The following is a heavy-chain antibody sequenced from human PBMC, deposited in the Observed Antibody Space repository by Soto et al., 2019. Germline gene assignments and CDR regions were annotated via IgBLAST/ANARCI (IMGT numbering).Heavy chain of an antibody. CDR3: ASTRDYFDY. CDR1: GGSISTGGYY. CDR2: IYYSGSS. D-gene: IGHD1-1*01. Sequence: LSLTCTVSGGSISTGGYYWSWIRQHPGKGLEWIGYIYYSGSSSYNLSLKGRLTISVDTSKNQFSLKLSSVTAADAAVYYCASTRDYFDYWGQGILVTVSS. J-gene: IGHJ4*02. V-gene: IGHV4-31*03.